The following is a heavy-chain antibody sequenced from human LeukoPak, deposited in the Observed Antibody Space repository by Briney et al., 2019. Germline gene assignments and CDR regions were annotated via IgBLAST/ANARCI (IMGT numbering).Heavy chain of an antibody. J-gene: IGHJ4*02. Sequence: GGSLRLSCAASGFTFSNYAMHWVRQAPGKGLEWVAFISFDDARKSYADSVKGRFTISRDNAKSSLFLQMNSLRAEDTAVYYCARDGGATMVRGVATYDSWGQGTLVTVSS. D-gene: IGHD3-10*01. CDR1: GFTFSNYA. CDR3: ARDGGATMVRGVATYDS. CDR2: ISFDDARK. V-gene: IGHV3-30-3*01.